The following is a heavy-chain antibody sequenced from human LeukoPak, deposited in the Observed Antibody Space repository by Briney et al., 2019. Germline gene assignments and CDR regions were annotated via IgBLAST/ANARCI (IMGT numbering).Heavy chain of an antibody. D-gene: IGHD5-12*01. V-gene: IGHV3-23*01. CDR1: GFTFSTYG. Sequence: GGSLRLSCAASGFTFSTYGMSWVRQAPGKGLEWVSVISGSGGSTYDADSVKGRFTISRDNSKNTLYLQMNSLRAEDTAVYYCAKDLEATPYYFDYWGQGTLVTVSS. CDR2: ISGSGGST. J-gene: IGHJ4*02. CDR3: AKDLEATPYYFDY.